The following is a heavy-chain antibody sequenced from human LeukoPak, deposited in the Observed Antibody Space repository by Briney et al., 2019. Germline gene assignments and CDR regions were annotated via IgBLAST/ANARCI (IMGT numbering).Heavy chain of an antibody. V-gene: IGHV3-23*01. CDR2: ISASGSAT. CDR1: GFIFSNYG. J-gene: IGHJ4*02. CDR3: ARERYFDY. Sequence: PGGSLRLSCAASGFIFSNYGMNWVRQAPGKGLEWVAAISASGSATSYADSVRGRFTISRDNSKSTTYLQVNSLRAEDTAVYYCARERYFDYWGQGTLVTVSS.